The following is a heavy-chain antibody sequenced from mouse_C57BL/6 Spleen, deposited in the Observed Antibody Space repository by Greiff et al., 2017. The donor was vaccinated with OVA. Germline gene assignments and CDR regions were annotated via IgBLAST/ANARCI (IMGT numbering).Heavy chain of an antibody. CDR3: ARREDGNYLWYFDV. CDR2: INPNNGGT. Sequence: EVQLQQSGPELVKPGASVKMSCKASGYTFTDDNMHWVKQSHGKSLEWIGYINPNNGGTSYNQKFKGKATLTVNKSSSTAYMELRSLTSEGSAVSYDARREDGNYLWYFDVWGTGTTVTVSS. CDR1: GYTFTDDN. V-gene: IGHV1-22*01. J-gene: IGHJ1*03. D-gene: IGHD2-1*01.